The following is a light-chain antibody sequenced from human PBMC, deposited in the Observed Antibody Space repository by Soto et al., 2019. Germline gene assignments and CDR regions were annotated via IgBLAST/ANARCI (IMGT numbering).Light chain of an antibody. CDR2: GAS. J-gene: IGKJ2*01. V-gene: IGKV1-8*01. CDR1: QDIHIY. Sequence: AIRMTQSPPSMSTSTGDGVNITCRASQDIHIYLAWYQQKPGGAPKFLISGASTLQSGVPSRFSCSGSGTEFALTIRSLQAEDFATYYCQQYYSYPYTFGQGTKLEIK. CDR3: QQYYSYPYT.